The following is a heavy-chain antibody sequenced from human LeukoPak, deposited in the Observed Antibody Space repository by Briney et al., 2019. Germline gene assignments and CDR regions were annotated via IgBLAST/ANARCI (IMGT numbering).Heavy chain of an antibody. CDR2: ISSSGSTI. Sequence: GGSLRLSCAASGFTFSSYEMNWVRQAPGKGLEWVSYISSSGSTIYYADSVKGRFTISRDNAKNSLYLQMNSLRAEDTAVCYCARAEGYCSGGSCYYYYYGMDVWGQGTTVTVSS. V-gene: IGHV3-48*03. CDR1: GFTFSSYE. J-gene: IGHJ6*02. D-gene: IGHD2-15*01. CDR3: ARAEGYCSGGSCYYYYYGMDV.